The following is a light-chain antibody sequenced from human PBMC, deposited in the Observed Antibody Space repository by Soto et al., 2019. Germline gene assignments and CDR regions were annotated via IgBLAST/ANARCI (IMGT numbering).Light chain of an antibody. CDR1: HDITSY. CDR3: QKCDYLPI. Sequence: DIQMTQSPSSLSASVGDRVTITCQASHDITSYLNWYQHKPGKAPKLLIYDASILEAGVPSRFSGSGSGTDFTFTNSSLQAEDVGTYYCQKCDYLPIFGPGTTVDFK. CDR2: DAS. V-gene: IGKV1-33*01. J-gene: IGKJ3*01.